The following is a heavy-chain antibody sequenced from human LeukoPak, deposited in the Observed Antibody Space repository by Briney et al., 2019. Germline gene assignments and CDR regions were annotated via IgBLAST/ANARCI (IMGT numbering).Heavy chain of an antibody. Sequence: SGGSLRLSCAASGFTFSSYAMSWVRQAPGKGLEWIGYIYYSGSTNYNPSLKSRVTISVDTSKNQFSLKLSSVTAADTAVYYCAATYYYDSSGQPVFDYWGQGTLVTVSS. CDR1: GFTFSSYA. CDR3: AATYYYDSSGQPVFDY. J-gene: IGHJ4*02. D-gene: IGHD3-22*01. CDR2: IYYSGST. V-gene: IGHV4-59*01.